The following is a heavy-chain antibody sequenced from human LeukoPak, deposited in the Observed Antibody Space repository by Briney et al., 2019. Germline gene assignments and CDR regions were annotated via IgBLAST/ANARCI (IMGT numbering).Heavy chain of an antibody. J-gene: IGHJ5*02. CDR3: ARGPEGLIEFDP. CDR2: IIPIFGTA. CDR1: GGTFSSYA. Sequence: SVKVSCKASGGTFSSYAIGWVRQAPGQGLEWMGGIIPIFGTANYAQKFQGRVTITADESTSTAYMELSSLRSEDTAVYYCARGPEGLIEFDPWGQGTLVTVSS. V-gene: IGHV1-69*13. D-gene: IGHD3-3*01.